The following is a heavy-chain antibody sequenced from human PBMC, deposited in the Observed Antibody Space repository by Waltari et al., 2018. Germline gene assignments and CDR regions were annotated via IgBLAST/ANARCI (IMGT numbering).Heavy chain of an antibody. Sequence: QVQLQQWGAGLLKPSETLSLTCAVSGYSISSGYYWGWIRQPPGKGLEWIGSIYHSGSTYYNPSLKSRVTISVDTSKNQFSLKLSSVTAADTAVYYCARLVVPAAPGGYFQHWGQGTLVTVSS. V-gene: IGHV4-38-2*01. J-gene: IGHJ1*01. CDR2: IYHSGST. CDR1: GYSISSGYY. D-gene: IGHD2-2*01. CDR3: ARLVVPAAPGGYFQH.